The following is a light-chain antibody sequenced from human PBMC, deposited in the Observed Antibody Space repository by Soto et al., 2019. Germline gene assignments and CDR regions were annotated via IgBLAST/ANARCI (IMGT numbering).Light chain of an antibody. CDR1: QSVSRY. Sequence: DIQMTHSPSSLSASVGDRVTITCRASQSVSRYLNGYQQKAGKAPKLLIYAASSLQTGVPSRFSGSGSGTEFPLTNSRLQPEDFASYSCQQSLSTPWTCVQGPKVEVK. J-gene: IGKJ1*01. CDR3: QQSLSTPWT. V-gene: IGKV1-39*01. CDR2: AAS.